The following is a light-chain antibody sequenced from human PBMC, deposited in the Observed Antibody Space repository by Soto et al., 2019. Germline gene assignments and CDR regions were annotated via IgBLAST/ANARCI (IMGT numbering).Light chain of an antibody. CDR3: RSYTSISTLLYV. V-gene: IGLV2-14*03. CDR2: DVS. Sequence: QSVLTQPASVSGSPGQSITISCTGTSSDVGGFNYVSWYQQHPGKAPKLMIYDVSNRPSGVSNRFSGSKSGNTASLTISGYQAEDEAYYYFRSYTSISTLLYVFETGTNV. CDR1: SSDVGGFNY. J-gene: IGLJ1*01.